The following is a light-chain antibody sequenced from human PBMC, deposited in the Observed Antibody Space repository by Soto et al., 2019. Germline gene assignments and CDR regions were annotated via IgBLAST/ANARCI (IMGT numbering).Light chain of an antibody. V-gene: IGKV1-12*02. J-gene: IGKJ5*01. CDR3: QQSNSFPFT. Sequence: DFQMPQSPSSVSASVGDRVTITCRASQGISSWLAWYQQKPGKAPKLLIYAASTLEVGVPSRFSGSGSGTHFTLTISSLQPEDFATYYCQQSNSFPFTFGQGTRLEMK. CDR1: QGISSW. CDR2: AAS.